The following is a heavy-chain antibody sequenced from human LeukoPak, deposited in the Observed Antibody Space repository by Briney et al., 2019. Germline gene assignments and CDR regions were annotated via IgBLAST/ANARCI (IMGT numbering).Heavy chain of an antibody. CDR1: GGSISSGGYY. D-gene: IGHD1-26*01. CDR2: IYYSGST. V-gene: IGHV4-31*03. J-gene: IGHJ6*02. Sequence: SQTLSLTCTVSGGSISSGGYYWSWIRQHPGKGLEWIGYIYYSGSTYYNPSLKSRVTISVDTSKNQFSLMLNSVTAADSAVYFCARDRVYSGSHHFYYYGLEVWGQGTTVTVSS. CDR3: ARDRVYSGSHHFYYYGLEV.